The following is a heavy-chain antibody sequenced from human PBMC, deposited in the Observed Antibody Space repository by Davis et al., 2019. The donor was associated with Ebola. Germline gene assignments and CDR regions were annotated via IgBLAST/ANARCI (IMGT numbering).Heavy chain of an antibody. J-gene: IGHJ3*02. Sequence: SETLSLTCTVSGGSIPSGRYYWGWMRQPPGKGLEWIGNLYSTGNTIYTPSLMSRVTISVDTSKNQFSLRLTSVTASDTAVYFCARTLGNAGSHYSAFDIWGQGTMVTVSS. CDR3: ARTLGNAGSHYSAFDI. CDR2: LYSTGNT. V-gene: IGHV4-39*01. D-gene: IGHD4-11*01. CDR1: GGSIPSGRYY.